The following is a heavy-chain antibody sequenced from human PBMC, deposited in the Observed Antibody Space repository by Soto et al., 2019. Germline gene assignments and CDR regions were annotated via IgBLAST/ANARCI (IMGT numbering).Heavy chain of an antibody. J-gene: IGHJ4*02. CDR2: LYWDDDK. D-gene: IGHD2-15*01. CDR3: AHSHGVDDLDY. CDR1: GFSISTSGVG. V-gene: IGHV2-5*02. Sequence: QITLKESGPTLVKPTQTLTLTCTFSGFSISTSGVGVGWIRQPPGKALEWLALLYWDDDKRYSPSLKSRLTITKDTAKHQVGTTRTNMEPVDRATCYGAHSHGVDDLDYWGQGTLVTVSS.